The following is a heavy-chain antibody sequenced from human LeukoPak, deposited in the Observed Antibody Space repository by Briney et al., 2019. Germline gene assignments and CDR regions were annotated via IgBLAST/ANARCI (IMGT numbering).Heavy chain of an antibody. J-gene: IGHJ5*02. CDR1: GYTFTGYY. CDR2: INPKSGDT. D-gene: IGHD2-15*01. CDR3: ARAPAPYCSGGSCYGENWFDP. Sequence: ASVKVSCKASGYTFTGYYMHWVRQAPGQGLEWMGWINPKSGDTNYAQKLQGRVTMTTDTSTSTAYMELRSLRSDDTAVYYCARAPAPYCSGGSCYGENWFDPWGQGTLVTVSS. V-gene: IGHV1-2*02.